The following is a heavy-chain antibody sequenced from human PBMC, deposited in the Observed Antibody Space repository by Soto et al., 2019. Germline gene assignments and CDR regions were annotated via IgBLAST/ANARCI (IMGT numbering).Heavy chain of an antibody. CDR3: ARDLRGKCDSSSSGFYY. D-gene: IGHD6-6*01. CDR1: GFSFSNYD. V-gene: IGHV3-48*03. CDR2: ISSSGGTI. J-gene: IGHJ4*02. Sequence: EVQLVESGGALVQPGGSLRLSCAGSGFSFSNYDMNWVRQAPGKGLEWVSYISSSGGTIHYADSVKGRFTIYRDNAKNQLYLQMNSLRAEDTAVYYCARDLRGKCDSSSSGFYYWGQGTLVTVSS.